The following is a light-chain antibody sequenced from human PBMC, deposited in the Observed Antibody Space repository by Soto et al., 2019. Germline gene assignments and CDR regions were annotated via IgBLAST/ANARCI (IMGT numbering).Light chain of an antibody. CDR1: TNDVGGYNY. Sequence: QSALTQPASVSVSPGQSITISCSGTTNDVGGYNYVSWYQQHPGQAPKLLIYGVTDRPSGVSSRFSGSKSGNAASLTISGLQAEDEGDYYCSSYTSSYTWLFGGGTKVTVL. J-gene: IGLJ3*02. CDR3: SSYTSSYTWL. V-gene: IGLV2-14*03. CDR2: GVT.